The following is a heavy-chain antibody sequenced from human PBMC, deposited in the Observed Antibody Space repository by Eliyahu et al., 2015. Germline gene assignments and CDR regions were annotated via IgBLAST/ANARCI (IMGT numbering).Heavy chain of an antibody. CDR2: ISSSSSTI. CDR1: GFTFSSYS. Sequence: EVQLVESGGGLVQPGGSLRLSXAASGFTFSSYSMNWVRQAPGKGLEWVSYISSSSSTIYYADSVKGRFTISRDNAKNSLYLQMNSLRAEDTAVYYCARGEIYGGDDYWGQGTLVTVSS. CDR3: ARGEIYGGDDY. J-gene: IGHJ4*02. V-gene: IGHV3-48*01. D-gene: IGHD4-23*01.